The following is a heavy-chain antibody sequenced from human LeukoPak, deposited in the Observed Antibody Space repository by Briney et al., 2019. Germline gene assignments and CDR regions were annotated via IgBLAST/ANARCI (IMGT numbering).Heavy chain of an antibody. V-gene: IGHV1-69*13. CDR1: GGTFSSYA. Sequence: ASVKVSCKASGGTFSSYAISWVRQAPGQGLEWMGWISAYNGNTNYAQKLQGRVTITADESTSTAYMELSSLRSEDTAVYYCAREWEHDSSGYYYAYWGQGTLVTVSS. CDR3: AREWEHDSSGYYYAY. CDR2: ISAYNGNT. D-gene: IGHD3-22*01. J-gene: IGHJ4*02.